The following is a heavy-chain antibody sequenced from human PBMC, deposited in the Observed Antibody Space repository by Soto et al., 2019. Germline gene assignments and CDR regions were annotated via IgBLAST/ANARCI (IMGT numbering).Heavy chain of an antibody. Sequence: GESLKISCKGSGFRFTSYWIGWVRQMPGKGLEWMGSIYPGDSDTRYSPSFQGQVTISADKSITTAYLQWSSLKASDTAMYYCSRQYSNYEVSHFDYWAQGTLVTLSS. CDR3: SRQYSNYEVSHFDY. V-gene: IGHV5-51*01. CDR2: IYPGDSDT. D-gene: IGHD4-4*01. J-gene: IGHJ4*02. CDR1: GFRFTSYW.